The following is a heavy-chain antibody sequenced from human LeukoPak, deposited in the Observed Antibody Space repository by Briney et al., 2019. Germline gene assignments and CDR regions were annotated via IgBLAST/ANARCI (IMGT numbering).Heavy chain of an antibody. J-gene: IGHJ6*03. CDR2: IYYSGST. CDR3: ARRAGAAAGYYYYMDV. CDR1: GGSISSSSYY. D-gene: IGHD6-13*01. Sequence: PSETLSLTCTVSGGSISSSSYYWGWIRQPPGKGLEWIGSIYYSGSTYYNPSLKSRVTISVDTSKNQFSLKLSSVTTADTAVYYCARRAGAAAGYYYYMDVWGKGTTVTISS. V-gene: IGHV4-39*01.